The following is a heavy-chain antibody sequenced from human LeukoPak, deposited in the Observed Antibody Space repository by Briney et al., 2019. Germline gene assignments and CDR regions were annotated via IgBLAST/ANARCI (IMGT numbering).Heavy chain of an antibody. D-gene: IGHD3-22*01. CDR2: IYYSGST. Sequence: SETLSLTCTVSGGSISSGDYYWSWIRQPPGKGLEWIGSIYYSGSTYYNPSLKSRVTISVDTSKNRFSLKLSSVTAADTAVYYCARNYYDSSGYYPQHPFDYWGQGTLVTVSS. CDR1: GGSISSGDYY. V-gene: IGHV4-39*01. J-gene: IGHJ4*02. CDR3: ARNYYDSSGYYPQHPFDY.